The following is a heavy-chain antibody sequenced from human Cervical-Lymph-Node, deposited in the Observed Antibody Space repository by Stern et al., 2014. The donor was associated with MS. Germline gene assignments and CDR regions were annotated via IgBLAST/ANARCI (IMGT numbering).Heavy chain of an antibody. J-gene: IGHJ4*02. CDR1: GFTFSNAW. V-gene: IGHV3-15*01. CDR3: TTDELDVVRGVIDY. D-gene: IGHD3-10*01. Sequence: EVQLVESGGGLVKPGGSLRLSCAASGFTFSNAWMSWVRQAPGKGLEWVGRIKSKTDGGTTDYAAPVKGRFTISRDDSKNTLYLQMNSLKTEDTAVYYCTTDELDVVRGVIDYWGQGTLVTVSS. CDR2: IKSKTDGGTT.